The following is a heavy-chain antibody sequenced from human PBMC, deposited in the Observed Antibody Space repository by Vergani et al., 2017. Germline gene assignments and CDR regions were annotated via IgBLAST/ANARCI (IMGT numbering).Heavy chain of an antibody. J-gene: IGHJ6*02. Sequence: QVQLVQSGAEVKKPGSSVKVSCKASGGTFSSYAISWVRQAPGQGLEWMGRIIPILGIANYAQKFQGRVTITADKSTSTAYMELSSLRSEDTAVYYCARVVCRRSTSCYDYYYYGRDVWGQGP. D-gene: IGHD2-2*01. CDR1: GGTFSSYA. CDR2: IIPILGIA. CDR3: ARVVCRRSTSCYDYYYYGRDV. V-gene: IGHV1-69*04.